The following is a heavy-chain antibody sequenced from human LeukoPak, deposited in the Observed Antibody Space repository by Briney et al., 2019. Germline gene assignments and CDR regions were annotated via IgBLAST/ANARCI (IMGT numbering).Heavy chain of an antibody. V-gene: IGHV3-9*01. D-gene: IGHD1-26*01. Sequence: TGGSLRLSCAASGFTFDDYAMHWVRQAPGKGLEWVSGISWNSGSIGYADSVKGRFTISRDNAKNSLYLQMNSLRAEDTALYYCAKGGRSGSYLAYWGQGTLVTVSS. CDR3: AKGGRSGSYLAY. CDR2: ISWNSGSI. CDR1: GFTFDDYA. J-gene: IGHJ4*02.